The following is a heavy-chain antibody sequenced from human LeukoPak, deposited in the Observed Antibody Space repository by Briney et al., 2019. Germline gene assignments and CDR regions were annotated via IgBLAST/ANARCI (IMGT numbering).Heavy chain of an antibody. Sequence: SETLSLTCTVYGGSFTAFYWSWIRQPPGKGLEWIGEVNHSGTTNYNPSLKSRVTLSVDTSKNQFSLKLSSVTAAGTAVYYCARGAYCSSINCYGFDYWGQGTQVTASS. CDR1: GGSFTAFY. D-gene: IGHD2-2*01. V-gene: IGHV4-34*01. CDR3: ARGAYCSSINCYGFDY. J-gene: IGHJ4*02. CDR2: VNHSGTT.